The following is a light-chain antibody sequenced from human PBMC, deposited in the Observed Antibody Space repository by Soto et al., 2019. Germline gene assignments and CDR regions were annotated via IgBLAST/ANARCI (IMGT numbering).Light chain of an antibody. CDR1: SSDIGSNNY. J-gene: IGLJ3*02. CDR2: EVS. CDR3: SSYTTTTRL. V-gene: IGLV2-14*01. Sequence: QSALTQPASVSGSPGQSITISCTGTSSDIGSNNYVSWYQQHPGKAPKLMIYEVSNRPSGVSNHFSGSKSGNTASLTISGLQAEDEAVYYCSSYTTTTRLFGGGTKLTFL.